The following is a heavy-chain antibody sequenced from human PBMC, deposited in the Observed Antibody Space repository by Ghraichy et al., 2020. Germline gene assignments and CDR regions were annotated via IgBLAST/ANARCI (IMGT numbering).Heavy chain of an antibody. D-gene: IGHD3-22*01. Sequence: AGSLRLSCAASGFTFSSYGMHWVRQAPGKGLEWVAVIWYDGSNKYYADSVKGRFTISRDNSKNTLYLQMNSLRAEDTAVYYCARDGRSGVWLLLDFDYWGQGTLVTVSS. CDR2: IWYDGSNK. J-gene: IGHJ4*02. CDR1: GFTFSSYG. CDR3: ARDGRSGVWLLLDFDY. V-gene: IGHV3-33*01.